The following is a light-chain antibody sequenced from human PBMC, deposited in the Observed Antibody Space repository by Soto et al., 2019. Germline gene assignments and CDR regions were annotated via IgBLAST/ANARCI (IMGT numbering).Light chain of an antibody. Sequence: EIVLTQSPGTLSLSPGERASLSCRASQTFSSSYLAWYQQKPGQAPRLLIYGTSFRATDIPDRFRGSGLGTDVTLAISRLEPEDFAVYYCQQYGTSLITFGGGTKVEIK. CDR1: QTFSSSY. V-gene: IGKV3-20*01. CDR2: GTS. J-gene: IGKJ4*02. CDR3: QQYGTSLIT.